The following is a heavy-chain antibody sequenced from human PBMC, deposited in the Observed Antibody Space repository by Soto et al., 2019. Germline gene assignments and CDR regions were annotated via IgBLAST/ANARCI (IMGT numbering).Heavy chain of an antibody. CDR1: GFTFSDYY. CDR2: ISSSSSYT. Sequence: QVQLVESGGGLVKPGGSLRLSCAASGFTFSDYYMSWIRQAPGKGLEWVSYISSSSSYTNYADSEKGRFTISRDNAKNSLYLQMNSLRAEDTAVYYCAVRGYSYGQDAFDIWGQGTMVTVSS. CDR3: AVRGYSYGQDAFDI. D-gene: IGHD5-18*01. J-gene: IGHJ3*02. V-gene: IGHV3-11*05.